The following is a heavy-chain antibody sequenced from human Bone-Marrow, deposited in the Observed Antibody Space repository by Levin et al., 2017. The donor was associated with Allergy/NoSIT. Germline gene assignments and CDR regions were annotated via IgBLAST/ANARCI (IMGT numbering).Heavy chain of an antibody. CDR1: GYTFTSYY. Sequence: ASVKVSCKASGYTFTSYYLHWVRQAPGQGPEWMGIINTSGGSTKYAQKFQDRVTMTTDTPTSTVYMELSSLRSEDTAVYYCGRAPGGTMIRGPPDYWGQGTLVTVSS. CDR3: GRAPGGTMIRGPPDY. D-gene: IGHD3-10*01. CDR2: INTSGGST. J-gene: IGHJ4*02. V-gene: IGHV1-46*01.